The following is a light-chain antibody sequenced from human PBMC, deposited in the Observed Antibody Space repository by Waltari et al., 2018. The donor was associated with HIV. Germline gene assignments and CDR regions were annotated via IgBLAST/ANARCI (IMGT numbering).Light chain of an antibody. Sequence: QSVLTQPPSASGTPGQRVTISCSGSSSNIGSNYVYWYQQLPGTAPKLLIYRHNQRPSGVPDRFSGSKSGTSASLAVSGLRSEDEADYYCAAWDDSLSGLHWVFGGGTKLTVL. V-gene: IGLV1-47*01. CDR3: AAWDDSLSGLHWV. CDR1: SSNIGSNY. J-gene: IGLJ3*02. CDR2: RHN.